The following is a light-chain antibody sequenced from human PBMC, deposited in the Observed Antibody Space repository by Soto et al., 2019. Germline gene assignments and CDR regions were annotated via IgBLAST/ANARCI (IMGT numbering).Light chain of an antibody. J-gene: IGKJ1*01. CDR1: QSVSSN. CDR2: GAS. V-gene: IGKV3-15*01. Sequence: EIVMTQSPATLSVSPGERAALSCRASQSVSSNLAWYQQKPGQAPRLLIYGASTRATGIPARFSGNGSGTEFTLTISSLQSEDFAVYYCHQYNNWPTGTFGPGTKVEIK. CDR3: HQYNNWPTGT.